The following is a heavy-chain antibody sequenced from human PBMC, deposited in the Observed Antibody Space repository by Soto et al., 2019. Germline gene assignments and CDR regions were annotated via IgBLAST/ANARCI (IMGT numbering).Heavy chain of an antibody. CDR1: GYTFTSYD. Sequence: ASVKVSCKASGYTFTSYDINWVRQATGQGLEWMGWMNPNSGNTGYAQKFQGRVTMTRNTSISTAYMELSSLRSEDTAVYYCSSGWYEHYYYGMDVWGQGTTVTVSS. CDR2: MNPNSGNT. CDR3: SSGWYEHYYYGMDV. D-gene: IGHD6-19*01. V-gene: IGHV1-8*01. J-gene: IGHJ6*02.